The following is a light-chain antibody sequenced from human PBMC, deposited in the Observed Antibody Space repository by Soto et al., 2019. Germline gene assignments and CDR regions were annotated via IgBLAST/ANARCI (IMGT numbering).Light chain of an antibody. CDR3: QQLNSYPELT. CDR1: QTISSW. Sequence: DIQMAQSPSTLSGSVGDRVTITCRASQTISSWLAWYQQKPGKAPKLLIYKASTLKSGVPSRFSGSGSGTEFTLTISSLRPDDFATYYCQQLNSYPELTFGGGTKVDIK. J-gene: IGKJ4*01. V-gene: IGKV1-5*03. CDR2: KAS.